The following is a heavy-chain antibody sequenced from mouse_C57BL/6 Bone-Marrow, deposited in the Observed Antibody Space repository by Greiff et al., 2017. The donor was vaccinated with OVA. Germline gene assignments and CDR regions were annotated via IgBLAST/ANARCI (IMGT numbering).Heavy chain of an antibody. V-gene: IGHV1-54*01. J-gene: IGHJ2*01. CDR2: LNPGSGGT. Sequence: QVQLKQSGAELVRPGTSVKVSCKASGYAFTNYLIEWVKQGPGQGLEWIGVLNPGSGGTNYNEKFKGKATLTADKSSSTAYMQLSSLTSEDSAVYFCARWTDYWGQGTALTVSS. CDR3: ARWTDY. CDR1: GYAFTNYL.